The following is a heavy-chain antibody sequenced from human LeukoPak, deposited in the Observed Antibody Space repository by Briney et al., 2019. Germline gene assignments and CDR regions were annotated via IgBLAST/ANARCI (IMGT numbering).Heavy chain of an antibody. CDR1: GYTFTAYC. D-gene: IGHD3-10*01. Sequence: ASVKVSCKASGYTFTAYCMHWVRPAPGQGLEWMGWINPDSGDTNYEQKFQGRVTMTRDTSISTAYMELSRLRSDDTAVYYCAGTPNGSGSYYKSAYWGQGTLVTVSS. J-gene: IGHJ4*02. CDR3: AGTPNGSGSYYKSAY. V-gene: IGHV1-2*02. CDR2: INPDSGDT.